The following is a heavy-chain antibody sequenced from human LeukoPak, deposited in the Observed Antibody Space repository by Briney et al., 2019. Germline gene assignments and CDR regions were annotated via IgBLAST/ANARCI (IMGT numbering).Heavy chain of an antibody. CDR3: ARDNYGDYVAVFDY. Sequence: GGSLSLSCAASRFTFSSYSMNWVRQAPGKGLEWVSYISSSSSTIYYADSVKGRFTISRDNAKNSLHLQMNSLRDEDTAVYYCARDNYGDYVAVFDYWGQGTLVTVSS. D-gene: IGHD4-17*01. V-gene: IGHV3-48*02. CDR2: ISSSSSTI. J-gene: IGHJ4*02. CDR1: RFTFSSYS.